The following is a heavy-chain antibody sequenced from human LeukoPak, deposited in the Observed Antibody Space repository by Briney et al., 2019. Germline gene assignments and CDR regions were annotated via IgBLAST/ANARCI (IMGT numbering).Heavy chain of an antibody. Sequence: GGSLRLSCAASGFTFSSYAMSWVRQAPGKGLGWASPISGRGGGTYYADSVRGRFTISRDNSKNTLYLHMSSLRAEDTAAYYCAKECSGGSCYSAGQSYYYGMDVWGQGTTVTVSS. CDR1: GFTFSSYA. V-gene: IGHV3-23*01. CDR2: ISGRGGGT. J-gene: IGHJ6*02. D-gene: IGHD2-15*01. CDR3: AKECSGGSCYSAGQSYYYGMDV.